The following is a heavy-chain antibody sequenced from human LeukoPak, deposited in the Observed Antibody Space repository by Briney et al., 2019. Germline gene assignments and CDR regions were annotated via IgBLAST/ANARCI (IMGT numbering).Heavy chain of an antibody. CDR3: ARDLVTVTKGFDI. J-gene: IGHJ3*02. D-gene: IGHD4-17*01. Sequence: DTLYRTSAITGDSFSSHYGTWIRQSPGTGLEWIGYISHIGRTNYNPSLKSRVTISIDTSKNQFSLKLRSVTAADTAVYYCARDLVTVTKGFDIWGQGTMVSVSS. CDR2: ISHIGRT. V-gene: IGHV4-59*11. CDR1: GDSFSSHY.